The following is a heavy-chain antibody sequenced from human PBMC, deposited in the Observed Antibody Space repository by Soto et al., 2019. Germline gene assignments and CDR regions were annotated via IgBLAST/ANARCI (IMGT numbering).Heavy chain of an antibody. CDR3: AHSVVAGFGSYFDY. D-gene: IGHD6-19*01. CDR2: IYWDDDK. V-gene: IGHV2-5*02. CDR1: GFSLSTTRVA. J-gene: IGHJ4*02. Sequence: SGPTLVNPTETLTLTCTFSGFSLSTTRVAVGWSRQPPGKALEWHALIYWDDDKRYSPFLKSRLTITKDPYKNQVVLTMNNMDPVDTATYYCAHSVVAGFGSYFDYWGQGTLVTVSS.